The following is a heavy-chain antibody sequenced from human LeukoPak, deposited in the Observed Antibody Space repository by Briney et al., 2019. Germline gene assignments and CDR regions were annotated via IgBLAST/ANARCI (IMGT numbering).Heavy chain of an antibody. D-gene: IGHD3-3*01. J-gene: IGHJ4*02. CDR2: VYTSGST. CDR3: ARDSPVQRSDYFDY. V-gene: IGHV4-61*02. CDR1: GRSINFVNYY. Sequence: PSETLSLTCTVSGRSINFVNYYWSWIRQPAGKGLVWIGRVYTSGSTTYNPSLKSRVTISIDTSKNQFSLEMTSVTAADSAVYYCARDSPVQRSDYFDYWGQGALVAVSS.